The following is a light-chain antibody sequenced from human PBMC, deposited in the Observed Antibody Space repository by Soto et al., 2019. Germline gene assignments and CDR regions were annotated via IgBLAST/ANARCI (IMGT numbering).Light chain of an antibody. J-gene: IGKJ4*01. Sequence: IVMTQSPATLSASPGDGVTLSCRASENIGTNLAWYQQKPGQAPRLLIYGSSTMATGIPSTFSGSGSGTEFTLTISSLQSEESAIYYCQQYNNWGLSFGGGTKVEIK. V-gene: IGKV3D-15*01. CDR3: QQYNNWGLS. CDR1: ENIGTN. CDR2: GSS.